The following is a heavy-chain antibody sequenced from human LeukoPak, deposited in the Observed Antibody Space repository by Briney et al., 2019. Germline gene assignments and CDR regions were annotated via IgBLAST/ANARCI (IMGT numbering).Heavy chain of an antibody. J-gene: IGHJ4*02. CDR3: ARRRGQQLVYGVFDY. CDR2: IYPGDSDT. D-gene: IGHD6-13*01. Sequence: GESLEISCKGSGYSFTSYWIGWVRQMPGKGLEWMGIIYPGDSDTRYSPSFQGQVTISADKSISTAYLQWSSLKASDTAMYYCARRRGQQLVYGVFDYWGQGTLVTVSS. V-gene: IGHV5-51*01. CDR1: GYSFTSYW.